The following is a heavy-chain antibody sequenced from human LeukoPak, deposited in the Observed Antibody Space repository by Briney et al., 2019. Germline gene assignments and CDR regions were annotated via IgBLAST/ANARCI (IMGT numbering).Heavy chain of an antibody. V-gene: IGHV3-74*01. J-gene: IGHJ3*02. CDR1: GFTFSSYW. CDR2: INSDGSTT. Sequence: GGSLRLSCAASGFTFSSYWVHWVRQAPGKGLVWVARINSDGSTTTYADSVKGRFTISRDNAKNTLYLQMNSLRAEDTAVYYSARVGGGWAFDIWGQGTMVTVSS. D-gene: IGHD2-15*01. CDR3: ARVGGGWAFDI.